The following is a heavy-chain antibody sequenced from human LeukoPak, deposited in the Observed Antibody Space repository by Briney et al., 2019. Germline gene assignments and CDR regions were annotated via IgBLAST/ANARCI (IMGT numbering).Heavy chain of an antibody. Sequence: PGGXLRLSCAASGFTFSRKWMHWVGQAPGKGVVWVSRIKSDGSSTEYADSVKGGVTISRENAKKTMYMQMNSLRAEDTAVYYCARDQSAVAGRLDCFDYCGQGTLVTVSS. D-gene: IGHD6-19*01. J-gene: IGHJ4*02. CDR3: ARDQSAVAGRLDCFDY. CDR2: IKSDGSST. CDR1: GFTFSRKW. V-gene: IGHV3-74*01.